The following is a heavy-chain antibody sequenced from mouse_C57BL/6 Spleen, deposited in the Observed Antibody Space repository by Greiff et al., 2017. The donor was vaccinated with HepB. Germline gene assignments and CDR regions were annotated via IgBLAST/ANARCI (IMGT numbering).Heavy chain of an antibody. CDR3: AREKEGLEGAMDY. Sequence: LVESGAELVRPGASVKLSCKASGYTFTDYYINWVKQRPGQGLEWIARIYPGSGNTYYNEKFKGKATLTAEKSSSTAYMQLSSLTSEDSAVYFCAREKEGLEGAMDYWGQGTSVTVSS. D-gene: IGHD2-4*01. V-gene: IGHV1-76*01. CDR1: GYTFTDYY. CDR2: IYPGSGNT. J-gene: IGHJ4*01.